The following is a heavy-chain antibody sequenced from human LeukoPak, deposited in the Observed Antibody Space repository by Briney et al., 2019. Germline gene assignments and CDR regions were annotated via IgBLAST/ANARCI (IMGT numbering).Heavy chain of an antibody. J-gene: IGHJ4*02. CDR2: IILNSGAT. CDR3: TREDY. CDR1: GYTFTGNP. V-gene: IGHV1-2*02. Sequence: ASVKVSCKASGYTFTGNPILWVRQAPGQGLEWMGWIILNSGATTYAQKFQGRVAMTRDTSISTAFMELSSLRSGDTAVYYCTREDYWGQGTPVTVSS.